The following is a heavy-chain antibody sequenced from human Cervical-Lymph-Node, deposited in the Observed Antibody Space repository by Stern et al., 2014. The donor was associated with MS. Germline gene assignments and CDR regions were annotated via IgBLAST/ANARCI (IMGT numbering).Heavy chain of an antibody. D-gene: IGHD5-24*01. Sequence: VQLVESGAEVRKPGSSGRVSCKASGGTFSTHAFSLVRQAPGQGLEWLGGVIPLFGTSHYAQNCQGRLTIFADESTSTAYMELTSLTSEDTAVYYCATDGEMTTIGLQYWGQGALVTVSS. CDR2: VIPLFGTS. CDR3: ATDGEMTTIGLQY. V-gene: IGHV1-69*01. CDR1: GGTFSTHA. J-gene: IGHJ4*02.